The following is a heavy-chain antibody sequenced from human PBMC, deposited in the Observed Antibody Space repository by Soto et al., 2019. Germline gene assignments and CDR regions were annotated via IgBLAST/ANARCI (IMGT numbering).Heavy chain of an antibody. Sequence: QVQLVQSGAEVKKPGASVKVSCKASGYTFTSYDINWVRQATGQGLEWMGWMNPNSGNTGYAQKFQGRVTMTRNTSISTAYMELSSLRSEDTAVYYCAILKKRCTNGVCYDLLYHAFDIWAQGTMVTVSS. J-gene: IGHJ3*02. CDR1: GYTFTSYD. CDR3: AILKKRCTNGVCYDLLYHAFDI. D-gene: IGHD2-8*01. CDR2: MNPNSGNT. V-gene: IGHV1-8*01.